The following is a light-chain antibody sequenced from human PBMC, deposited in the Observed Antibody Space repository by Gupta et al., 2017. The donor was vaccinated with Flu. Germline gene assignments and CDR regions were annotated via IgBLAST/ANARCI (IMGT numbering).Light chain of an antibody. CDR1: QSVLSSSNNKNY. Sequence: SLGERATINCKSSQSVLSSSNNKNYLAWYQQKPGQPPNLLIYWASTRESGVPDRFSGSGSGTDFTLTISSMQAEDVAVYYCQQYDSTPLTFGEGTKLEIK. CDR3: QQYDSTPLT. J-gene: IGKJ2*01. CDR2: WAS. V-gene: IGKV4-1*01.